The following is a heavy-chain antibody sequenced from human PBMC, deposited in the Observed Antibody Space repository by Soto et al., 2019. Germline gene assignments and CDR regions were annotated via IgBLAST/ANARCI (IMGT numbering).Heavy chain of an antibody. CDR2: INPATGAA. V-gene: IGHV1-2*02. CDR1: GYPVTAYY. CDR3: AGGGGVGVAGSAAFDM. J-gene: IGHJ3*02. D-gene: IGHD3-3*01. Sequence: QLHLVQSGAVVKKPGASVTVSCSASGYPVTAYYMHWVRQAPGRGLEWMGGINPATGAAKYTQTFQGRATMTRDASTSTVFMEPSGLTSGDTAVFYFAGGGGVGVAGSAAFDMWGQGTLVTVSS.